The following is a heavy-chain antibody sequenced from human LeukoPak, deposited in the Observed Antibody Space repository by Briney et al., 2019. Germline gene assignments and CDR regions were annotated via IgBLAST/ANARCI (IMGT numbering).Heavy chain of an antibody. D-gene: IGHD3-22*01. Sequence: GGSLRLSCAASGFIFSTYGMHWVRQAPGKGLEWVAFLRSDGTDHHYADSVQGRFTISRDNSKSTLFLQMNSLRAEDTAVYYCGKHDSSSYYWGQGTLVIVSS. CDR1: GFIFSTYG. CDR2: LRSDGTDH. J-gene: IGHJ4*02. V-gene: IGHV3-30*02. CDR3: GKHDSSSYY.